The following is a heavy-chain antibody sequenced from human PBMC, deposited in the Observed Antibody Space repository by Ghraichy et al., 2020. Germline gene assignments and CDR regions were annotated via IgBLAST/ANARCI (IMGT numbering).Heavy chain of an antibody. V-gene: IGHV3-48*03. CDR3: ARGDTYDAFDI. D-gene: IGHD3-16*01. CDR1: GFTFSSYE. J-gene: IGHJ3*02. Sequence: GGSLRRSCAASGFTFSSYEMNWVRQAPGKGLEWVSYISSSGSTIYYADSVKGRFTISRDNAKNSLYLQMNSLRAEDTAVYYCARGDTYDAFDIWGQGTMVTVSS. CDR2: ISSSGSTI.